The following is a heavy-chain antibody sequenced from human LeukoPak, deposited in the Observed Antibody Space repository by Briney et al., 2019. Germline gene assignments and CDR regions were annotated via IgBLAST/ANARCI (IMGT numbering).Heavy chain of an antibody. CDR3: ARSPLAFYDSSGYPRVWFDP. CDR1: GNSISSGGYS. Sequence: SETLSLTCTVSGNSISSGGYSWSWIRQPPGKGLEWIGYIYHIGYISQSGNIYQNPSLKSRVTISLDTSRNQFSLKLSSVTAADTAVYYCARSPLAFYDSSGYPRVWFDPWGQGTLVTVSS. J-gene: IGHJ5*02. D-gene: IGHD3-22*01. V-gene: IGHV4-30-2*01. CDR2: ISQSGNI.